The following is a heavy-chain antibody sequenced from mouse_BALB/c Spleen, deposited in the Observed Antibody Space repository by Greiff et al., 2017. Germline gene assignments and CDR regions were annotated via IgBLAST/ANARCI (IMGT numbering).Heavy chain of an antibody. CDR3: AKGDLRRQGYEY. Sequence: VQLQQSGAELVRPGSSVKISCKASGYAFSSYWMNWVKQRPGQGLEWIGQIYPGDGDTNYNGKFKGKATLTADKSSSTAYMQLSSLTSEDSAVYICAKGDLRRQGYEYRGEGATLTESS. D-gene: IGHD2-12*01. V-gene: IGHV1-80*01. CDR1: GYAFSSYW. J-gene: IGHJ2*01. CDR2: IYPGDGDT.